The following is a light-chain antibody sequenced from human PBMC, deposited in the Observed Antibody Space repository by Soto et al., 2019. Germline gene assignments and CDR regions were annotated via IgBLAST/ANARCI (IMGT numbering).Light chain of an antibody. J-gene: IGKJ1*01. CDR2: DTS. CDR3: RQYNDWPPA. Sequence: EVVMTQSPATLSVSPGEGATLSCRASQGIGDTLAWYQHKAGQTPRLLIYDTSTWATGVPARLSGSRSGTEYTPPISSLQSEEFAAFYCRQYNDWPPAFGQGTKVDI. V-gene: IGKV3-15*01. CDR1: QGIGDT.